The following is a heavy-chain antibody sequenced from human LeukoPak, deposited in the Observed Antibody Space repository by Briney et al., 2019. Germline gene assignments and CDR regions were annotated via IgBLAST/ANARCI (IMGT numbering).Heavy chain of an antibody. D-gene: IGHD3-10*01. V-gene: IGHV5-51*01. CDR3: ATTKYYYGSGSYYGFGMDV. Sequence: GESLKISCKGSGYRFNAYWIAWVRQMPGKGLEWMGIIYPDDSDTRYSPSFQGQVTISADKSVRTAYLQWSSLKASDTAMYYCATTKYYYGSGSYYGFGMDVWGQGTTVTVSS. CDR1: GYRFNAYW. J-gene: IGHJ6*02. CDR2: IYPDDSDT.